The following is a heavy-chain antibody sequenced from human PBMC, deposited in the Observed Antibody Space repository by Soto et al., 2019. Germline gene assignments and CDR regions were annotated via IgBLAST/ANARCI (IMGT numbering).Heavy chain of an antibody. CDR1: GYTFTIYG. CDR2: ISPDNGNT. Sequence: QVQLVQSGGEVKKPGASVKVSCKASGYTFTIYGINWVRQAPGQGLEWMGWISPDNGNTNYAQKLQGRVTMTTDTSTSTAYMELRSLRSDDTAVYYCARALGYSGYAGMDVWGQVTTVTVSS. J-gene: IGHJ6*02. V-gene: IGHV1-18*01. D-gene: IGHD5-12*01. CDR3: ARALGYSGYAGMDV.